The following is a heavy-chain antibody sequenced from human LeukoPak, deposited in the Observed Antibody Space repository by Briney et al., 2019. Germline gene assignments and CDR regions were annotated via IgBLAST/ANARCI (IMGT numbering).Heavy chain of an antibody. CDR2: IYYSGST. CDR1: GGSISSYY. Sequence: PSETLSLTCTVSGGSISSYYWSWIRQPPGKGLEWIGYIYYSGSTTYNPSLKSRVTISVDTSKNQFSLKLSSVTAADTAVYYCAGQWQQLVPSFAPWGQGTLVTVSS. J-gene: IGHJ5*02. V-gene: IGHV4-59*08. D-gene: IGHD6-13*01. CDR3: AGQWQQLVPSFAP.